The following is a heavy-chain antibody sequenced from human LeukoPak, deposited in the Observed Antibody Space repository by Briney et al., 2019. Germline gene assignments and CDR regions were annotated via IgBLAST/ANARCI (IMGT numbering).Heavy chain of an antibody. CDR1: GFTFGDYA. V-gene: IGHV3-49*04. Sequence: PGGSLRLSCTASGFTFGDYAMSWVRQAPGKGLEWVGFIRSKAYGGTTEYAASVKGRFTISRDDSKSIAYLQMNSLKTEDTAVYYCTRDPGITIFGVILIPFDYWGQGTLVTVSS. CDR3: TRDPGITIFGVILIPFDY. D-gene: IGHD3-3*01. J-gene: IGHJ4*02. CDR2: IRSKAYGGTT.